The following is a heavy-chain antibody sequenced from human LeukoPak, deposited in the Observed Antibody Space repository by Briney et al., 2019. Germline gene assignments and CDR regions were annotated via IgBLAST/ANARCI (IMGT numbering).Heavy chain of an antibody. CDR3: ASGNQQLPRSTPDY. Sequence: QPGGSLRLSCAVSGFTFSSSWMHWVRQAPGKGLVWVSHIKTDGSTTAYADSVKGRFTISRDNAKNTLYLQMNSLRAEDTGVYYCASGNQQLPRSTPDYWGQGTLVTVSS. J-gene: IGHJ4*02. V-gene: IGHV3-74*01. D-gene: IGHD2-2*01. CDR1: GFTFSSSW. CDR2: IKTDGSTT.